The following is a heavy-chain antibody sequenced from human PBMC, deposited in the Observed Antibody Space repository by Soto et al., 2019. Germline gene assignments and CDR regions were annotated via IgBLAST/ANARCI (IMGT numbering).Heavy chain of an antibody. Sequence: SETLPHTYTVSGGSISSYYWSWIRQPPGKGLEWIGYIYFRGTTNYNPSLKSRVTMSADSSKNQFSLKLNSVTAADTAVYYCARMNYYDTSGYPFDYWGQGIMVTVS. V-gene: IGHV4-59*01. J-gene: IGHJ4*02. D-gene: IGHD3-22*01. CDR1: GGSISSYY. CDR3: ARMNYYDTSGYPFDY. CDR2: IYFRGTT.